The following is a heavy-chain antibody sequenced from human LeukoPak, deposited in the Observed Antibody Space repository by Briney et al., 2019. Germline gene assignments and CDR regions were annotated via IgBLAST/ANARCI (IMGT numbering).Heavy chain of an antibody. D-gene: IGHD2/OR15-2a*01. V-gene: IGHV1-8*02. J-gene: IGHJ4*02. CDR2: MNPGSGDT. CDR1: GFTFTTHD. Sequence: ASVKVSCKTSGFTFTTHDINWVRQATGKGLEWMGWMNPGSGDTGYERRFQGRVTMTRDTSISTAYMELSSLTSEDAAVYYCARGLGSYDTTWYPPLRYWGQGTLVTVSS. CDR3: ARGLGSYDTTWYPPLRY.